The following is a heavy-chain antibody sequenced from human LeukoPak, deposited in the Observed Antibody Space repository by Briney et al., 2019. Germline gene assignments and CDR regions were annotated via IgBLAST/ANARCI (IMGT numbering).Heavy chain of an antibody. CDR2: IKQDGSEK. Sequence: GGSLRLSCAASGFTFSSYWMSWVRQAPGKGLEWVANIKQDGSEKYYVDSVKGRFTISRDNAKNSLYLQMNSLRAEDTAVYFCARDVRGGDYDLWGQGTLVTVSS. V-gene: IGHV3-7*01. CDR3: ARDVRGGDYDL. D-gene: IGHD2-21*01. CDR1: GFTFSSYW. J-gene: IGHJ5*02.